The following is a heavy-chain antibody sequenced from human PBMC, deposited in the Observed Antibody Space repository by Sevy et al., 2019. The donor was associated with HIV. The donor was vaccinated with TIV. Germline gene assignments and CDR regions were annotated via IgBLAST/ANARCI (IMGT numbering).Heavy chain of an antibody. CDR2: IYHSGST. J-gene: IGHJ6*03. D-gene: IGHD3-10*01. Sequence: SETLSLTCAVSGYSISSGYYWGWIRQPPGKGLEWIGSIYHSGSTYYNPSLKSRVTISVDTSKNQFSPKLSSVTAADTAVYYCAREKGYYGSGSSNYYYYYMDVWGKGTTVTVSS. CDR1: GYSISSGYY. CDR3: AREKGYYGSGSSNYYYYYMDV. V-gene: IGHV4-38-2*02.